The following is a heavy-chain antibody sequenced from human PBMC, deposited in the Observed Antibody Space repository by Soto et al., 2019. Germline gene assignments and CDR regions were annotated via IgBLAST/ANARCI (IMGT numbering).Heavy chain of an antibody. D-gene: IGHD3-3*01. V-gene: IGHV3-30*18. CDR1: GFTFSSYG. J-gene: IGHJ5*02. Sequence: PGGSLRLSCAASGFTFSSYGMHWVRQAPGKGLEWVAVISYDGSNKYYADSVKGRFTISRDNSKNTLYLQMNSLRAEDTAVYYCAKAMGFTIFSWFDPWGQGTLVTVSS. CDR3: AKAMGFTIFSWFDP. CDR2: ISYDGSNK.